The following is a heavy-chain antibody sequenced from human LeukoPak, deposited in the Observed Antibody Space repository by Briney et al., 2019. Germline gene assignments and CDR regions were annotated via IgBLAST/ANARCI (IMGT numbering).Heavy chain of an antibody. CDR2: IYHSGST. CDR3: AREDYDDSGAWYFDL. V-gene: IGHV4-4*02. D-gene: IGHD3-3*01. Sequence: SETLSLTCAVSGGSISRSNWWSWVRQPPGKGLEWIGEIYHSGSTNYNPSLKSRVTISVDKSKNQFSLKLGSVTAADTAVYYCAREDYDDSGAWYFDLWGRGTLVTVSS. CDR1: GGSISRSNW. J-gene: IGHJ2*01.